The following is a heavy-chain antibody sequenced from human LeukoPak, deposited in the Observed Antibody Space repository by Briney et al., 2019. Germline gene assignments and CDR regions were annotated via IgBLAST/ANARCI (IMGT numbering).Heavy chain of an antibody. CDR3: ARGGDSSSWHGLPPDAFDI. J-gene: IGHJ3*02. CDR2: ISAYNGNT. CDR1: GYTFTSYG. D-gene: IGHD6-13*01. V-gene: IGHV1-18*01. Sequence: ASVKVSCKASGYTFTSYGISWVRQAPGQGLEWMGWISAYNGNTNYAQKLQGRVTMTTDTSTSTAYMELRSLRSDDTAVYYCARGGDSSSWHGLPPDAFDIWGQGTMVTVSS.